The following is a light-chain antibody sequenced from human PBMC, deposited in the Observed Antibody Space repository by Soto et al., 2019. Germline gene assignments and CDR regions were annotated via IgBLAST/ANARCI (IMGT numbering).Light chain of an antibody. V-gene: IGLV2-14*01. CDR1: SSDIGFYNY. CDR3: NSYATSNSLI. J-gene: IGLJ2*01. Sequence: SALTQPASVSGSLGQSITISCTGTSSDIGFYNYVSWYQQHPGKAPKLIIYEVSYRPSGVSNRFSASKSANTASLTISGLQAEDEADYYCNSYATSNSLIFGGGTKVTVL. CDR2: EVS.